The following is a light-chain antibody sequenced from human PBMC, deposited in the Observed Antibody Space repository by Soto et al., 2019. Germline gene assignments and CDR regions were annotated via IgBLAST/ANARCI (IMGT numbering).Light chain of an antibody. V-gene: IGKV1-39*01. CDR2: AAS. CDR3: QQSYSTPFT. Sequence: IKLTQSPSSLSASVGDRVTITFRASQGISSYLAWYQQKPGKAPKLLIYAASTLQSGVPSRFSGSGSGTDFTLTISSLQPEDFATYYCQQSYSTPFTFGQGTRLEIK. CDR1: QGISSY. J-gene: IGKJ5*01.